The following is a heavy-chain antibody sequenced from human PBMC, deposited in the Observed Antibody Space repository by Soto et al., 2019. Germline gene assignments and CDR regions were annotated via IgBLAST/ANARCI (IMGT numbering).Heavy chain of an antibody. Sequence: GGSLRLSCAASGFTFSSYGMHWVRQAPGKGLEWVAVIWYGGSNKYYADSVKGRFTISRDNSKNTLYLQMNSLRAEDTAVYYCARGRITMVRGVIMNYYYGMDVWGQGTTVTVSS. V-gene: IGHV3-33*01. D-gene: IGHD3-10*01. CDR2: IWYGGSNK. CDR3: ARGRITMVRGVIMNYYYGMDV. CDR1: GFTFSSYG. J-gene: IGHJ6*02.